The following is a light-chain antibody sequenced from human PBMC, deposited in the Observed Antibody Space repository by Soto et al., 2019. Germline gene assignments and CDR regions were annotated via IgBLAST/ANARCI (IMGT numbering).Light chain of an antibody. Sequence: QSALTQPRSVSGPPGQSVSISCSGTSSDVGTYNYVSWYQQHPGKAPKLMIYDVSKRPSGVPDRFSGSKSGNTASLTISGLQAEDEADYYCCSYAGGYTHAVFGGGTKVTVL. CDR2: DVS. CDR1: SSDVGTYNY. V-gene: IGLV2-11*01. CDR3: CSYAGGYTHAV. J-gene: IGLJ2*01.